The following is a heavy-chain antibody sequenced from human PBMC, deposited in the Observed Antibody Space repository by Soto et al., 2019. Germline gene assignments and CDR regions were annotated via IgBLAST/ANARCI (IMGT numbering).Heavy chain of an antibody. V-gene: IGHV4-59*08. CDR1: GGSINSYY. CDR2: VHHSWGS. Sequence: QVQLQESGPGLVKPSETLSLSCTVSGGSINSYYWSWIRQSPGKRMEWIGYVHHSWGSSYNPSLQSRVAISLDTSKSQFSLKVPSVTATDTAVYYCPRQGFGPLHGLVDVWGQGTTVTVSS. J-gene: IGHJ6*02. D-gene: IGHD3-10*01. CDR3: PRQGFGPLHGLVDV.